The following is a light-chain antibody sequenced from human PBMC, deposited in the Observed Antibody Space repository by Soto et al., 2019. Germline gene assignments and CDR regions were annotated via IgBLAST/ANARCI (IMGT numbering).Light chain of an antibody. V-gene: IGLV2-14*01. Sequence: QSALTQPASVSGSPGQSITISCTGTSSDVGGYNYVSWYQQQSGKAPKLMIFEGSKRPSGVSNRFSGSRSGNTASLTISGLQAEDEADYYCCSFAGTGTQYVFGTGTKLTVL. J-gene: IGLJ1*01. CDR2: EGS. CDR1: SSDVGGYNY. CDR3: CSFAGTGTQYV.